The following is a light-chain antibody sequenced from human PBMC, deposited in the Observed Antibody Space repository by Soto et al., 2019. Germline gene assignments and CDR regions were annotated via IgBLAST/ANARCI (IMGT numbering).Light chain of an antibody. CDR2: KAS. CDR3: QLYNIYSEA. V-gene: IGKV1-5*03. Sequence: DIQMTQSPSSPSGSVGDRVTITCRASQTISSWLAWYQQKPGKAPKLLIYKASTLKSGVPSRFSGSGSGTEFTLTISSLQPDDFATYYCQLYNIYSEAFGQGTKVDIK. J-gene: IGKJ1*01. CDR1: QTISSW.